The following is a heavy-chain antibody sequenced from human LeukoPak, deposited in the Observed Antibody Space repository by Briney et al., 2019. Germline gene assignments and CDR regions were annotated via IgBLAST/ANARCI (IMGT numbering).Heavy chain of an antibody. CDR3: ARVDGYIQLWSLDY. CDR2: IYYSGST. Sequence: SETLSLTCTVSGGSISSYYWSWIRQPPGKGLEWIGYIYYSGSTNYNPSLKSRVTISVDTSKNQFSLKLSSETAADTAVYYCARVDGYIQLWSLDYWGQGTLVTVSS. J-gene: IGHJ4*02. V-gene: IGHV4-59*08. D-gene: IGHD5-24*01. CDR1: GGSISSYY.